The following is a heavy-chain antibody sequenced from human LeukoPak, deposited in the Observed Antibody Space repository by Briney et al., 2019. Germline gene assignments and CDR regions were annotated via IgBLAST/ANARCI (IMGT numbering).Heavy chain of an antibody. CDR2: IYYSGST. Sequence: SETLSLTCTVSGGSISSSSYYWGWIRQPPGKGLEWIGSIYYSGSTYYNPSLKSRVTISVDTSKNQFSLKLSSVTAADTAVYYCVRHGVPQLRGGWFDPWGQGTLVTVSS. CDR1: GGSISSSSYY. D-gene: IGHD2-2*01. J-gene: IGHJ5*02. CDR3: VRHGVPQLRGGWFDP. V-gene: IGHV4-39*01.